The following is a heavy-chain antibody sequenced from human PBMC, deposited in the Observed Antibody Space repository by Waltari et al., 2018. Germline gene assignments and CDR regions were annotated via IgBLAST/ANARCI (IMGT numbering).Heavy chain of an antibody. Sequence: EVQLVESGGGLVQPGGSVRLSCAASGFTFGRYWMYWVRQAPGTGLAWVSHITSDGSNTGYADSVKGRFTISRDNAKNTLYMEMNSLRDEDTDVYYCVRDRGMDAWGQGTTVTVSS. V-gene: IGHV3-74*01. J-gene: IGHJ6*02. CDR3: VRDRGMDA. CDR2: ITSDGSNT. CDR1: GFTFGRYW.